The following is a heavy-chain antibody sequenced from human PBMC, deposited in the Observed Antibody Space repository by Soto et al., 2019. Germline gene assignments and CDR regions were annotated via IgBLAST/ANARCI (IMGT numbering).Heavy chain of an antibody. V-gene: IGHV3-30*03. CDR2: IGFDGSQQ. CDR3: ATKVRVTNYLYHAMDV. D-gene: IGHD2-21*02. J-gene: IGHJ6*02. Sequence: GGSLRLSCAASGFSFNTSGMHWVRQAPGKGLEWVAVIGFDGSQQFYGDSVRGRFTISRDNSKNTLFLQMKSLTPEDTAVYYCATKVRVTNYLYHAMDVWGQGTTVTVSS. CDR1: GFSFNTSG.